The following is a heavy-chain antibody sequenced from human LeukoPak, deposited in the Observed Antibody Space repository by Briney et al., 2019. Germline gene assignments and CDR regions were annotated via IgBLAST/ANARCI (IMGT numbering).Heavy chain of an antibody. J-gene: IGHJ6*03. CDR1: GFTLSSYS. CDR2: ISSSSNAI. D-gene: IGHD1-14*01. Sequence: GGSLRLSCAASGFTLSSYSMNWVRQAPGKGLEWISYISSSSNAIYYADSVKGRFTISRDNSKNTLYLQMNSLRAEDTAVYYCARDPYGGTSYYYYYYMDVWGKGTTVTVSS. CDR3: ARDPYGGTSYYYYYYMDV. V-gene: IGHV3-48*01.